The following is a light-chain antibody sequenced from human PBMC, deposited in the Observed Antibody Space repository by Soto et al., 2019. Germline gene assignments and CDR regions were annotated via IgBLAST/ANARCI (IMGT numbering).Light chain of an antibody. Sequence: QSVLTQPASVSGSPGQSITISCTGPSSDVGSYNLVSWYQQYPGKAPKLMIYEANKRPSGVSDCFSGSKSGNTASLTISVLQAEDEADYYSCSYADRITYVFGTGTKLTVL. V-gene: IGLV2-23*01. CDR1: SSDVGSYNL. J-gene: IGLJ1*01. CDR2: EAN. CDR3: CSYADRITYV.